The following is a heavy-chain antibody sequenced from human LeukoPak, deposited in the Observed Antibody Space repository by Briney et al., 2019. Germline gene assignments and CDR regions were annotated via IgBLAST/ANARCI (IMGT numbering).Heavy chain of an antibody. CDR1: GFTFSSYG. Sequence: GGSLRLSCAASGFTFSSYGMHWVRQAPGKGLEWEAVISYDGSNKYYADSVKGRFTISRDNSKNTLYLQMNSLRAEDTAVYYCARGGGESGWYYRYWGQGTLVTVSS. J-gene: IGHJ4*02. V-gene: IGHV3-30*03. CDR3: ARGGGESGWYYRY. CDR2: ISYDGSNK. D-gene: IGHD6-19*01.